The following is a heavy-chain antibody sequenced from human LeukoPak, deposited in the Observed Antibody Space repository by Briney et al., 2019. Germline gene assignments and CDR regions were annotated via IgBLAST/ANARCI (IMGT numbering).Heavy chain of an antibody. CDR2: ISSSSSYI. Sequence: PGGSLRLSCAASGFTFSSYSMNWVRQAPGKGLEWVSSISSSSSYIYYADSVKGRLTISRDNAKNSLYLQMNSLRVEDTAVYYCAREYEGYCSGGSCFRGTYNWFDPWGQGTLVTVSS. CDR3: AREYEGYCSGGSCFRGTYNWFDP. V-gene: IGHV3-21*01. D-gene: IGHD2-15*01. CDR1: GFTFSSYS. J-gene: IGHJ5*02.